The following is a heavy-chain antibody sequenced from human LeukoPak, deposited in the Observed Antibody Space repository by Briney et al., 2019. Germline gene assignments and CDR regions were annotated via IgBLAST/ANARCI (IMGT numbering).Heavy chain of an antibody. CDR2: MYHDGRT. CDR1: GGSINSGTYY. D-gene: IGHD1-14*01. V-gene: IGHV4-39*01. CDR3: ASDHKSITMRKGQYFDY. J-gene: IGHJ4*02. Sequence: PSETLSLTCTVSGGSINSGTYYWGWIRQPPGKGLEWIASMYHDGRTSYNPSLESRVTISIDTSTNQFSLKLSSVPAARTAVYYCASDHKSITMRKGQYFDYWGQGVLVTVSS.